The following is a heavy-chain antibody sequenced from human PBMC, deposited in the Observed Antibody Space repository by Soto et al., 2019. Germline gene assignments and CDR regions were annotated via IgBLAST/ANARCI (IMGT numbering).Heavy chain of an antibody. CDR1: GDSVSSNSAA. CDR2: TYYRSKWYN. CDR3: ARDRIEMATITLYYYYGMDF. Sequence: SQTLSLTCAISGDSVSSNSAAWNWIRQSPSRGLEWLGRTYYRSKWYNDYAVSVKSRITINPDTSKNQFSLQLNSVTPEDTAVYYCARDRIEMATITLYYYYGMDFWGQGTTVTVSS. D-gene: IGHD5-12*01. J-gene: IGHJ6*02. V-gene: IGHV6-1*01.